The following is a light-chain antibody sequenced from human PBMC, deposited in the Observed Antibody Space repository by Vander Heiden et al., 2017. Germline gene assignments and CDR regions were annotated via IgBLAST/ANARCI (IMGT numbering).Light chain of an antibody. V-gene: IGLV1-47*02. CDR3: AAWDDSLSGRV. J-gene: IGLJ3*02. CDR1: SSNIGINY. Sequence: QSVLTQPPSASGTPGQRVTIPCSGSSSNIGINYVFWYQQLPGTAPKLLIYDNTHRPSGVPERFSCSKSGTSASLAISGLRSDDEADYYCAAWDDSLSGRVFGGGTKLTVL. CDR2: DNT.